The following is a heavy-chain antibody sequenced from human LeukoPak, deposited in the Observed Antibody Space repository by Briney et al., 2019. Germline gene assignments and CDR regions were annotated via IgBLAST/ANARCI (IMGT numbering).Heavy chain of an antibody. Sequence: PSETLSLTCAVYGGSFSGYYWSWIRQPPGKGLEWIGEINHSGSTNYNPSLKSRVTISVDTSKNQFSLKLASVTAADTAVYYCARKQNLNWFDPWGQGTLVTVPS. CDR1: GGSFSGYY. J-gene: IGHJ5*02. V-gene: IGHV4-34*01. CDR3: ARKQNLNWFDP. CDR2: INHSGST.